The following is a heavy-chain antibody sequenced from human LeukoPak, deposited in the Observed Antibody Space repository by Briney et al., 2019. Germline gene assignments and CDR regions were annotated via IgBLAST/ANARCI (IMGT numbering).Heavy chain of an antibody. V-gene: IGHV4-39*07. CDR2: IYYSGST. D-gene: IGHD5-12*01. Sequence: PSETLSLTCTVSGGSISSSSYCWGWIRQPPGKGLEWIGSIYYSGSTYYNPSLKSRVSISVDTSKNQFSLKLSSVTAADTAVYYCARGGDSGYEFLSYYYYMDVWGKGTTVTVSS. J-gene: IGHJ6*03. CDR1: GGSISSSSYC. CDR3: ARGGDSGYEFLSYYYYMDV.